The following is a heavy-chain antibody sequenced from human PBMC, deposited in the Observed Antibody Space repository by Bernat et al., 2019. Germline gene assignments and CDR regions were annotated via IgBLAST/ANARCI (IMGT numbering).Heavy chain of an antibody. V-gene: IGHV4-31*03. CDR3: ARVVPAALGSYYYMDV. D-gene: IGHD2-2*01. Sequence: QVQLQESDPGLVKPSQTLSLTCTVSGGSISSGGYYWSWIRQHPGKGLELIGYIYYSGSTYYNPSLKSRVTISVDTSKNQFSLKLSSVTAADTAVYYCARVVPAALGSYYYMDVWGKGTTVTVSS. CDR1: GGSISSGGYY. J-gene: IGHJ6*03. CDR2: IYYSGST.